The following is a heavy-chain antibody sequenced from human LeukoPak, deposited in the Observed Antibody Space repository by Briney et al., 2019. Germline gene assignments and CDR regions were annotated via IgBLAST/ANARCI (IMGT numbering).Heavy chain of an antibody. CDR3: AKDLWRYELLTRDAFDI. CDR2: ISWNSGSI. J-gene: IGHJ3*02. D-gene: IGHD2-15*01. Sequence: PGGSLRLSCAASGFTFDDYAMHWVRQAPGKGLEWVSGISWNSGSIGYADSVKGRFTISRDNAKNSLYLQMNSLRAEDMALYYCAKDLWRYELLTRDAFDIWGQGTMVTVSS. V-gene: IGHV3-9*03. CDR1: GFTFDDYA.